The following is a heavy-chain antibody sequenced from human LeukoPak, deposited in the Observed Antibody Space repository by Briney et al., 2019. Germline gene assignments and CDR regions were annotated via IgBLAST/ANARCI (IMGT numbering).Heavy chain of an antibody. CDR1: GGSFSGYY. V-gene: IGHV4-34*01. CDR3: ARAGDSSGYCDS. CDR2: INHSGST. J-gene: IGHJ4*02. Sequence: SETLSLTCAVDGGSFSGYYWSWIRQPPGKGLEWIGEINHSGSTNYSPSLKSRVTISVDTSKNQFSLKLSSVTAADTAVYYCARAGDSSGYCDSWGQGTLVTVSS. D-gene: IGHD3-22*01.